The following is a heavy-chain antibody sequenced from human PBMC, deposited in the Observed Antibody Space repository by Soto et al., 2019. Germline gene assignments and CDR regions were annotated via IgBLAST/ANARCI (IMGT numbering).Heavy chain of an antibody. J-gene: IGHJ6*02. V-gene: IGHV2-5*02. CDR2: IYWDDDK. D-gene: IGHD2-21*01. CDR3: VQSRCGGDCLQSYSSHSYYGLDV. CDR1: GFSLSTTGVG. Sequence: QITLKESGPTLVKPTQTLTLTCTFSGFSLSTTGVGVGWIRQPPGKALEWLALIYWDDDKRYNPSRKSRLTITKDTSKNQVVLTMTNMDPVDTATYYCVQSRCGGDCLQSYSSHSYYGLDVWGQGTTVTVSS.